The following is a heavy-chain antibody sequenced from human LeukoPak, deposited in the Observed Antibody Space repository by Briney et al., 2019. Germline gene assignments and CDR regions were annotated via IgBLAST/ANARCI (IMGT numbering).Heavy chain of an antibody. CDR3: ARDPNSGYDFWSGYSEGDY. CDR2: ISSSSSSYI. Sequence: GGSLRLSCAASGFTFSSYSMNWVRQAPGKGLEWVSSISSSSSSYIYYADSVKGRFTISRDNAKNSLYLQMNSLRAEDTAVYYCARDPNSGYDFWSGYSEGDYWGQGTLVTVSS. V-gene: IGHV3-21*01. CDR1: GFTFSSYS. D-gene: IGHD3-3*01. J-gene: IGHJ4*02.